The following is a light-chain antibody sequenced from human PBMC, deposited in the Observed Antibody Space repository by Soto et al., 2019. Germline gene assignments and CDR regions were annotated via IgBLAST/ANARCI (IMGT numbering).Light chain of an antibody. Sequence: QSVLTQPPSASGTPGRTVTIPCSGTTATIGRHTVHWYQQRPGRAPKLLIYGNSQGPSGVPDRFSASKSGTSASMAISGLRSEDEADYHCAAWDDTLNDLLFGGGTKVTVL. J-gene: IGLJ2*01. CDR3: AAWDDTLNDLL. CDR1: TATIGRHT. V-gene: IGLV1-44*01. CDR2: GNS.